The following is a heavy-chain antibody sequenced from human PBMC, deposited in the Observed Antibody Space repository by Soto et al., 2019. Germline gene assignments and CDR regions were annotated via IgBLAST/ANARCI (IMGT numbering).Heavy chain of an antibody. CDR2: ISFSDGGT. V-gene: IGHV3-23*01. CDR1: GFTFSSYA. J-gene: IGHJ4*02. Sequence: GGSLRLSCAASGFTFSSYAMTWVRQAPGKGLEWVSSISFSDGGTYYADSVKGRLTISRDNSKNTLFLQMNSLRVEDTAVYYCVKDTGFYPQRSLAARSRGSRGYYFDYWGQGTLVTVSS. D-gene: IGHD6-6*01. CDR3: VKDTGFYPQRSLAARSRGSRGYYFDY.